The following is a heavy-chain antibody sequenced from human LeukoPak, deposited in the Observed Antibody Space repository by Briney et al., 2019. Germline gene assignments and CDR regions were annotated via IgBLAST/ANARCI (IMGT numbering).Heavy chain of an antibody. CDR2: MNPNSGNT. V-gene: IGHV1-8*03. Sequence: ASVKVSCKASGYTFTSYDINWVRQATGQGLEWMGWMNPNSGNTGYAQKFQGRVTITRNTSISTAYMELSSLRSEDTAVYYCARDRDYGDSRYFDLWGRGTLVTVSS. CDR3: ARDRDYGDSRYFDL. D-gene: IGHD4-17*01. CDR1: GYTFTSYD. J-gene: IGHJ2*01.